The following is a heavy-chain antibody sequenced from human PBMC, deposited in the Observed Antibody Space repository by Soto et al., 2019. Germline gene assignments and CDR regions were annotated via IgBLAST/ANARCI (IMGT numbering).Heavy chain of an antibody. V-gene: IGHV1-69*13. J-gene: IGHJ6*02. D-gene: IGHD2-8*02. CDR2: ISPIFGTA. CDR1: GGTFSSYA. CDR3: ARDTGSVYYYYGMEV. Sequence: SVKVSCKASGGTFSSYAISWVRQAPGQGLEWMGGISPIFGTANYAKKFQGRVTITADESTSTAYMQLSRLSSEDTAVYYCARDTGSVYYYYGMEVWGQRTTVTVSS.